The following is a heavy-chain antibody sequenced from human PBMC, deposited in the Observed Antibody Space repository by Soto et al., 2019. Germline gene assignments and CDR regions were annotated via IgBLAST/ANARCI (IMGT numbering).Heavy chain of an antibody. D-gene: IGHD3-10*01. CDR1: GFTFSSYG. Sequence: GGSLRLSCAASGFTFSSYGMHWVRQAPGKGLEWVAVIWYDGSNKYYADSVKGRFTISRDNSKSTLYLQMNSLRAEDTAVYYCARDGQYYYGSGSYYSRRTHPPVGPCGKGPLVTVSS. CDR2: IWYDGSNK. V-gene: IGHV3-33*01. CDR3: ARDGQYYYGSGSYYSRRTHPPVGP. J-gene: IGHJ5*02.